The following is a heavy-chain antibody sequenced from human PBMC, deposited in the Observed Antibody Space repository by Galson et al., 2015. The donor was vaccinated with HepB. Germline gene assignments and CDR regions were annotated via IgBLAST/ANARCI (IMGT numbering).Heavy chain of an antibody. D-gene: IGHD6-6*01. J-gene: IGHJ2*01. V-gene: IGHV3-30*18. Sequence: SLRLSCAASGFTFSSYGMHWVRQAPGKGLEWVAVISFDGSNKYYADSVKGRFAISRDNSKNTLYLQMNSLRAEDTAVYYCAKGRVYDLYWYIDLWGRGTLVTVSS. CDR3: AKGRVYDLYWYIDL. CDR1: GFTFSSYG. CDR2: ISFDGSNK.